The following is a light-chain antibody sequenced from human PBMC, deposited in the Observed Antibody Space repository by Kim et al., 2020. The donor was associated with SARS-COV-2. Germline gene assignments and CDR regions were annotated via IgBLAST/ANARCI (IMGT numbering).Light chain of an antibody. CDR2: WAS. V-gene: IGKV4-1*01. Sequence: DIVMTQSPDSLAVSLGERATINCKSSQSVFYSSNSKNYLAWYQQKPGQPPKLLIYWASTREFGVPDRFSGSGSGTDFTLTISSLQAEDVAVYYCQQYYSTPLTFGGGTKVEI. J-gene: IGKJ4*01. CDR3: QQYYSTPLT. CDR1: QSVFYSSNSKNY.